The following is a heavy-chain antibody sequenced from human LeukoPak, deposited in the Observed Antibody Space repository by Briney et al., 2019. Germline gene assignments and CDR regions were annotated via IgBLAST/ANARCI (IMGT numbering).Heavy chain of an antibody. Sequence: PSETLSLTCTVSGDSISNYYWSWIRQPAGKGLEWIGRIYTSGSTNYNPSLKSRVTVSVDTSKNQFSLKLSSVTAADTAVYYCARVRGYSGYDQYYFDHWGQGTLVTVSS. CDR1: GDSISNYY. CDR3: ARVRGYSGYDQYYFDH. J-gene: IGHJ4*02. CDR2: IYTSGST. V-gene: IGHV4-4*07. D-gene: IGHD5-12*01.